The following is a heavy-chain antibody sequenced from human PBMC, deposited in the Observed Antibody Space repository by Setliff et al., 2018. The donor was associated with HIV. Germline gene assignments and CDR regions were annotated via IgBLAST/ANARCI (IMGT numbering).Heavy chain of an antibody. CDR2: INPNNGGT. V-gene: IGHV1-2*06. D-gene: IGHD3-22*01. CDR3: ARDGYYDSSGYSAFDI. Sequence: RASVKVSCKASGYTFTSHYLHWVRQAPGQGLEWMGRINPNNGGTNYAQKFQGRVTMTRDTSISTAYMELSRLRSDDTAVYYCARDGYYDSSGYSAFDIWGQGTMVTVSS. J-gene: IGHJ3*02. CDR1: GYTFTSHY.